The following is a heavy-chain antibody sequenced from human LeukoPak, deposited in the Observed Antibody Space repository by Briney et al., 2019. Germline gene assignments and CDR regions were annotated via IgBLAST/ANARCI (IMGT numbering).Heavy chain of an antibody. CDR1: GGSVSGYY. J-gene: IGHJ4*02. CDR3: AASSGWGYYFDY. V-gene: IGHV4-59*02. CDR2: VYYSGST. D-gene: IGHD6-19*01. Sequence: PSETLSLTCVVSGGSVSGYYWGWIRQPPGRGLEWIGYVYYSGSTNYNPSFKSRITISVDTSRNQFSLQLSSVTAADTAVYYCAASSGWGYYFDYWGQGTLVTVSS.